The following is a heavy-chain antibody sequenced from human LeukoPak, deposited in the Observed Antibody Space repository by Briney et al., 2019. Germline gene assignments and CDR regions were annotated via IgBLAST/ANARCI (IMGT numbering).Heavy chain of an antibody. V-gene: IGHV4-39*01. CDR1: GGSISSSSYY. D-gene: IGHD6-6*01. CDR3: ARQSIAARGYYYYMDV. J-gene: IGHJ6*03. CDR2: IYYSGST. Sequence: KPSGTLSLTCTVSGGSISSSSYYWGWIRQPPGKGLEWIGSIYYSGSTNYNPSLKSPVTMSVDTPKNQFSLKLSSVTAADTAVYYCARQSIAARGYYYYMDVWGKGTTVTVSS.